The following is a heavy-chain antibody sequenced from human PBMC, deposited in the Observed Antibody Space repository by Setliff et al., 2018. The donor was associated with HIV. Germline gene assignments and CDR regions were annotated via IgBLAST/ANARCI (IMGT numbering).Heavy chain of an antibody. Sequence: PGGSLSLSCAASGFTFSSYGMHWVRQAPGKGLEWVAVIWYDGSNKYYADSVKGRFTISRDNPKNTLYLQMNSLRAEDTAVYYCAKDLVTTTGPDYWGQGTLVTVSS. CDR1: GFTFSSYG. J-gene: IGHJ4*02. D-gene: IGHD1-1*01. CDR2: IWYDGSNK. CDR3: AKDLVTTTGPDY. V-gene: IGHV3-33*06.